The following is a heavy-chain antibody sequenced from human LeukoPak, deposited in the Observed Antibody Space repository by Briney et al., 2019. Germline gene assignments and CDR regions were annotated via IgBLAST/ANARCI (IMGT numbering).Heavy chain of an antibody. CDR1: GGSISSSSYY. V-gene: IGHV4-39*07. D-gene: IGHD4-17*01. CDR3: ARHIPLRLGNGDYYYGMDV. CDR2: IYYSGST. Sequence: SETLSLTCTVSGGSISSSSYYWGWIRQPPGKGLEWIGSIYYSGSTYYNPSLKSRVTISVDTSKNQFSLKLSSVTAADTAVYYCARHIPLRLGNGDYYYGMDVWGQGTTVTVSS. J-gene: IGHJ6*02.